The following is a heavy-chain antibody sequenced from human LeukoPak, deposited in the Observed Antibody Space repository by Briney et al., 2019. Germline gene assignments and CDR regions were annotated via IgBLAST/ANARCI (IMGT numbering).Heavy chain of an antibody. V-gene: IGHV3-48*04. CDR1: GFTFSSYG. D-gene: IGHD3-22*01. Sequence: GGSLRLSCAASGFTFSSYGMHWVRQAPGKGLEWVSYIGSSGSIIHYADSVKGRFTISRDNAKNSLYLQMNTLRAEDTAVYYCARVRSSGSPLDYWGQGTLVTVSS. J-gene: IGHJ4*02. CDR2: IGSSGSII. CDR3: ARVRSSGSPLDY.